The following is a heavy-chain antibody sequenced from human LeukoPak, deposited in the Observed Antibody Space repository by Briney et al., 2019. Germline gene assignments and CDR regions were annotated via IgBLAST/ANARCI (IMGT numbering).Heavy chain of an antibody. Sequence: PGGSLRLSCAASGFAFSSYSMNWVRQAPGKGLEWVSSISSSSSYIYYADSVKGRFTISRDNAKNSLYLQMNSLRAEDTAVYYCARDEYLWFGEGYYYYYGMDVWGQGTTVTVSS. V-gene: IGHV3-21*01. J-gene: IGHJ6*02. D-gene: IGHD3-10*01. CDR2: ISSSSSYI. CDR3: ARDEYLWFGEGYYYYYGMDV. CDR1: GFAFSSYS.